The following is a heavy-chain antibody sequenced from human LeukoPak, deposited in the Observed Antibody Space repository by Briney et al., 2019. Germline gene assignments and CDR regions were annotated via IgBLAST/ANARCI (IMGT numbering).Heavy chain of an antibody. J-gene: IGHJ3*02. D-gene: IGHD2/OR15-2a*01. CDR3: ARSVFLFDAFDI. CDR1: GDSITSSAFY. Sequence: PSETLSLTCTVSGDSITSSAFYWSWIRQPAGKGLEWIGRIYTSGSTNYNPSLKSRVTMSVDTSKNQFSLKLSSVTAADTAVYYCARSVFLFDAFDIWGQGTMVTVSS. CDR2: IYTSGST. V-gene: IGHV4-61*02.